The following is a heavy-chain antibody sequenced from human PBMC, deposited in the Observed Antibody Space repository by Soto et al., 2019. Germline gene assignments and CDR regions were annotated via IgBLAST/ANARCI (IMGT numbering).Heavy chain of an antibody. D-gene: IGHD2-8*01. CDR1: GYPFTTYG. CDR2: ISGYNGDT. CDR3: AKNGQPPYYYYGLDV. J-gene: IGHJ6*02. V-gene: IGHV1-18*01. Sequence: ASVKVSCKASGYPFTTYGISWVRQAPGQGLEWMGWISGYNGDTNYAQKFQGRVTMTIDTSTGTAYTEVRSLTSDDTAVYYCAKNGQPPYYYYGLDVXX.